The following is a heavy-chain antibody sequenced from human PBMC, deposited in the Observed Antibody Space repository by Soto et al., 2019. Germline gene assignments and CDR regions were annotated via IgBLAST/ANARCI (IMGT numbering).Heavy chain of an antibody. CDR2: ISYDGSNK. D-gene: IGHD3-10*01. CDR1: GFTFSSYA. CDR3: ARDHRPNYYGSGSYYRYNYYYYYGMDV. J-gene: IGHJ6*02. Sequence: QVQLVESGGGVVQPGRSLRLSCAASGFTFSSYAMHWVRQAPGKGLEWVAVISYDGSNKYYADSVKGRFTISRDNSKNTLYLQMNSLRAEDTAVYYCARDHRPNYYGSGSYYRYNYYYYYGMDVWGQGTTVTVSS. V-gene: IGHV3-30-3*01.